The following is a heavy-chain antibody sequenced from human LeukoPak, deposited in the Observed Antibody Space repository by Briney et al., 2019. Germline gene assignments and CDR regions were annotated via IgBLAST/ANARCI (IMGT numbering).Heavy chain of an antibody. D-gene: IGHD5-18*01. CDR2: IYHGGST. V-gene: IGHV4-4*02. CDR3: ARLSGYSYGYRYYYYGMDV. Sequence: SETLSLTCAVSGGSISSSKWWSWVRQPPGKGLEWIGEIYHGGSTNYNPSLKSRVTISVDKSKNQLSLRLSSVTAADTAVYYCARLSGYSYGYRYYYYGMDVWGQGTTVTVSS. J-gene: IGHJ6*02. CDR1: GGSISSSKW.